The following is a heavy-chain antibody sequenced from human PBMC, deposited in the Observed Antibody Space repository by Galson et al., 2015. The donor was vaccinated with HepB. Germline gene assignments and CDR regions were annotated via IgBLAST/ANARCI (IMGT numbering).Heavy chain of an antibody. CDR3: VRGATGKGARGFDF. Sequence: SLRLSCAASGFTFSSYEMNWVRQAPGKGLEWVSYISNGGGTVYYSDPVKGRFTVSRDNAKNSLYLQMNSLRVEDTAVYYCVRGATGKGARGFDFWGQGTLLTVSS. V-gene: IGHV3-48*03. CDR1: GFTFSSYE. D-gene: IGHD3-9*01. CDR2: ISNGGGTV. J-gene: IGHJ4*02.